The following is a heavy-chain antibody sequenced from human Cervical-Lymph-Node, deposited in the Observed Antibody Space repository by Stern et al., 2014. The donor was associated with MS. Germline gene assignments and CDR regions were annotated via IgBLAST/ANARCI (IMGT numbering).Heavy chain of an antibody. CDR1: GLTVSRDH. Sequence: EVHLVESGGGVIQPGGSLRLSCTASGLTVSRDHMTWVRQVPGKGLECVSLITNVGSTFYTDSVKGRFTISRDDSKNTVYLHMTSLRAEDTAMYYCARDTSSPERSDWWGQGTLVTVSS. D-gene: IGHD1-1*01. CDR3: ARDTSSPERSDW. V-gene: IGHV3-53*01. J-gene: IGHJ4*02. CDR2: ITNVGST.